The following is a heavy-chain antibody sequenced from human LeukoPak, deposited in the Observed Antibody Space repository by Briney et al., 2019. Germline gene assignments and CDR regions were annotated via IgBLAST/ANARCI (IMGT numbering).Heavy chain of an antibody. D-gene: IGHD3-9*01. Sequence: ASVKVSCKASGYTFTGYYMHWVRQAPGQGLEWMGWINPNSGGTNYAQKFQGRVTMTRDTSISTAYMELSRLRSDDTAVYYCATGHVLRYFDWLLPFDYWGQGTLVTVSS. J-gene: IGHJ4*02. V-gene: IGHV1-2*02. CDR1: GYTFTGYY. CDR3: ATGHVLRYFDWLLPFDY. CDR2: INPNSGGT.